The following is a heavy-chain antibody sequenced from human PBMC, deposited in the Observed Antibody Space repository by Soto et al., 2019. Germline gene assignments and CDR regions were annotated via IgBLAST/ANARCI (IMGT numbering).Heavy chain of an antibody. CDR1: GYTFTSYA. V-gene: IGHV1-3*01. D-gene: IGHD6-13*01. CDR3: ARAQQQKPIGYYFDY. CDR2: INAGNGNT. J-gene: IGHJ4*02. Sequence: ASVKVSCKASGYTFTSYAMHWVRQAPGQRLEWMGWINAGNGNTKYSQKFQGRVTITRDTSASTAYMELSSLRSEDMAVYYCARAQQQKPIGYYFDYWGQGTLVTVSS.